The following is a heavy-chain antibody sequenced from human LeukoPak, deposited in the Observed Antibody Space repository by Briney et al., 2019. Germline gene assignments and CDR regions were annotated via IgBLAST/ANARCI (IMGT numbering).Heavy chain of an antibody. CDR1: GYSFTSYW. CDR3: AAQTDSSSSAHFDY. V-gene: IGHV5-51*01. J-gene: IGHJ4*02. D-gene: IGHD6-6*01. Sequence: GESLKISCKGSGYSFTSYWSGWVRQMPGKGLEWMGIIYPGDSDTRYSPSFQGQFTISADKSISIAYLQWSSLKASDTAMYYCAAQTDSSSSAHFDYWGQGTLVTVSS. CDR2: IYPGDSDT.